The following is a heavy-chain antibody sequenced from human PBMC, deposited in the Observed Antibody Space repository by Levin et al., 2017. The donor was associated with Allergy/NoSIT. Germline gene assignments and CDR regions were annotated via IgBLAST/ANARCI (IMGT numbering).Heavy chain of an antibody. V-gene: IGHV3-11*05. Sequence: SCAASGFTFSDYYMSWIRQAPGKGLEWVSYISSSSSYTNYADSVKGRFTISRDNAKNSLYLQMNSLRAEDTAVYYCARESSGVNGSGSSVYYGMDVWGQGTTVTVSS. CDR2: ISSSSSYT. J-gene: IGHJ6*02. CDR3: ARESSGVNGSGSSVYYGMDV. D-gene: IGHD3-10*01. CDR1: GFTFSDYY.